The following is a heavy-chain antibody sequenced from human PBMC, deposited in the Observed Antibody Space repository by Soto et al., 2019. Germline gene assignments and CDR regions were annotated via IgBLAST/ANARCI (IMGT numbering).Heavy chain of an antibody. J-gene: IGHJ6*02. Sequence: SVKVSCKASGGTFSSYAISWVRQAPGQGLEWMGGIIPIFGTANYAQKFQGRVTITADESTSTAYMELSSLRSEDTAVYYCARVGGYESYYYYGMDVWGQGTTVTVSS. CDR3: ARVGGYESYYYYGMDV. D-gene: IGHD5-12*01. CDR1: GGTFSSYA. CDR2: IIPIFGTA. V-gene: IGHV1-69*13.